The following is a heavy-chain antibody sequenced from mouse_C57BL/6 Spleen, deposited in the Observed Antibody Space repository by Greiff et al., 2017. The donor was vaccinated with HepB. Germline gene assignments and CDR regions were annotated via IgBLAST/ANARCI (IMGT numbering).Heavy chain of an antibody. J-gene: IGHJ2*01. D-gene: IGHD2-2*01. CDR1: GYAFSSSW. V-gene: IGHV1-82*01. CDR3: ARSGMGYDYFYY. CDR2: IYPGDGDT. Sequence: VQLQQSGPELVKPGASVKISCKASGYAFSSSWMNWVKQRPGKGLEWIGRIYPGDGDTNYNGKFKGKATLTADKSSSTAYMQLSSLTSEDSAVYFCARSGMGYDYFYYWGQGTTLTVSS.